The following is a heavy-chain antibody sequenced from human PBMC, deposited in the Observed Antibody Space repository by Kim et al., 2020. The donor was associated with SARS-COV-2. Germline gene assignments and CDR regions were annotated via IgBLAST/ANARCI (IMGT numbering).Heavy chain of an antibody. CDR3: ARHTVTTSDVFLRSPGYYYYGMDV. CDR2: ISSSGSTI. CDR1: GFTFSSYE. Sequence: GGSLRLSCAASGFTFSSYEMNWVRQAPGKGLEWVSYISSSGSTIYYADSVKGRFTISRDNAKNSLYLQMNSLRAEDTAVYYCARHTVTTSDVFLRSPGYYYYGMDVWGQGTTVTVSS. D-gene: IGHD4-17*01. V-gene: IGHV3-48*03. J-gene: IGHJ6*02.